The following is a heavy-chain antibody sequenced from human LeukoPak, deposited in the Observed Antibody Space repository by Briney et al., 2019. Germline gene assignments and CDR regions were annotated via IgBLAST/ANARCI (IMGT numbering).Heavy chain of an antibody. CDR2: ISHSGST. CDR1: GYSISSAYY. Sequence: SETLSLTCVVSGYSISSAYYWGWIRQPPGKGLEWIGSISHSGSTYYTASLKSRVSVSFDTSQNQFSLKLSAVTAADTATYYCARKQKMGVDHWGQGTLVTVSS. D-gene: IGHD3-16*01. V-gene: IGHV4-38-2*01. CDR3: ARKQKMGVDH. J-gene: IGHJ4*02.